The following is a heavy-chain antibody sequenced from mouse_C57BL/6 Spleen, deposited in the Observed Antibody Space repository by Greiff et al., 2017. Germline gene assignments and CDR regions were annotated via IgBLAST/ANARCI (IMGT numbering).Heavy chain of an antibody. Sequence: EVKLVESGGGLVKPGGSLKLSCAASGFTFSSYAMSWVRQTPEKRLEWVATISDGGSYTYYPDNVKGRFTISRDNAKNNLYLQMSHLKSEDTAMYYCARADYDYDVPAYWGQGTLVTVSA. V-gene: IGHV5-4*03. CDR1: GFTFSSYA. CDR2: ISDGGSYT. CDR3: ARADYDYDVPAY. J-gene: IGHJ3*01. D-gene: IGHD2-4*01.